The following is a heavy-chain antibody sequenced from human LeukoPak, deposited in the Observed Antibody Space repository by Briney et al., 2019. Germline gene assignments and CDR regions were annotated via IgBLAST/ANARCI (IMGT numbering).Heavy chain of an antibody. CDR1: GFTFSNAW. CDR2: IKSKTDGGTT. J-gene: IGHJ4*02. CDR3: TTDDPRWYAY. D-gene: IGHD6-13*01. V-gene: IGHV3-15*01. Sequence: KPGGSLRLSCAASGFTFSNAWLSWVRQAPGKGLEWVGRIKSKTDGGTTDYAAPVKGRFTISRDDSKTTLYLQMNSLKTEDTVVYYCTTDDPRWYAYWGQGTLVTVSS.